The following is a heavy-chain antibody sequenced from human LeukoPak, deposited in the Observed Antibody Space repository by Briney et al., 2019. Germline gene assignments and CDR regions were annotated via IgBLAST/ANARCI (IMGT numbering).Heavy chain of an antibody. CDR2: IIPILGIA. CDR3: ARGQFFGVVIMSYYYYGMDV. J-gene: IGHJ6*02. Sequence: RASVKDSCKASGGTFSSYAISWVRQAPGQGLEWMGRIIPILGIANCAQKFQGRVTITADKSTSTAYMELSSLRSEDTAVYYCARGQFFGVVIMSYYYYGMDVWGQGTTVTVSS. V-gene: IGHV1-69*04. D-gene: IGHD3-3*01. CDR1: GGTFSSYA.